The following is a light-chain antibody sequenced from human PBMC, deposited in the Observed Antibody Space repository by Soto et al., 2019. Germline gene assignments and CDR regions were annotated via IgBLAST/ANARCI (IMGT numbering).Light chain of an antibody. CDR3: QQFGTSPPST. Sequence: EIVLTQSPCTLSLSPGERATLSCRASQSVSSNYLAWYQQKPGQAPRLLIYGASSRATAIPDRFSGSGSGTDFALTISRLEPEDFAVYYCQQFGTSPPSTFGQGTRLEIK. CDR2: GAS. CDR1: QSVSSNY. V-gene: IGKV3-20*01. J-gene: IGKJ5*01.